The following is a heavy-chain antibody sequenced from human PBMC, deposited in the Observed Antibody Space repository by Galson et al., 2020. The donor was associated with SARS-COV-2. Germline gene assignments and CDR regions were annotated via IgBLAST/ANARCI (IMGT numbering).Heavy chain of an antibody. CDR1: GFTFSSYA. CDR2: ISYDGSNK. CDR3: AREFRTYGSGWYKTSLIDY. V-gene: IGHV3-30*04. D-gene: IGHD6-19*01. J-gene: IGHJ4*02. Sequence: GGSLRLSCAASGFTFSSYAMHWVRQAPGKGLEWVAVISYDGSNKYYADSVKGRFTISRDNSKNTLYLQMNSLRAEDTAVYYCAREFRTYGSGWYKTSLIDYWGQGTLVTVAS.